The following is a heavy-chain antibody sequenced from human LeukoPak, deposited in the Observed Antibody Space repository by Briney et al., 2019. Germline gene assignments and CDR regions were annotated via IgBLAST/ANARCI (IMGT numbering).Heavy chain of an antibody. J-gene: IGHJ4*02. V-gene: IGHV3-23*01. Sequence: QAGGSLRLSCAASGFTFSSYVMSWVRQAPGKGLEGVSAISGSGGSTYFPDSVKGRFTISRDNSKNTLYLQMNSLRAEDTAVYYCARGETSSYDYWGQGTLVTVSS. CDR2: ISGSGGST. CDR1: GFTFSSYV. D-gene: IGHD2-2*01. CDR3: ARGETSSYDY.